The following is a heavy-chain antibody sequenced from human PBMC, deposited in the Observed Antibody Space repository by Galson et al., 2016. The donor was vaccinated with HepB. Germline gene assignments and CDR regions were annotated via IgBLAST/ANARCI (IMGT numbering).Heavy chain of an antibody. J-gene: IGHJ4*02. CDR3: AAGYYYGDLGRD. V-gene: IGHV3-23*01. D-gene: IGHD3-22*01. CDR2: IRDSGDDT. Sequence: SLRLSCAASRFAFGTYVMSWVRQAPGKGLEWVSTIRDSGDDTYYADPVKGRFTNSRDNSKNTLNVQMNSLRADDTAVYYCAAGYYYGDLGRDWGQGTLVIVSS. CDR1: RFAFGTYV.